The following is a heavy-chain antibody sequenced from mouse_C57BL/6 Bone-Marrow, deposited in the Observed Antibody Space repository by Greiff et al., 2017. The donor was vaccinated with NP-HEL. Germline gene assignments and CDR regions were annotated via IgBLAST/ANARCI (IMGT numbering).Heavy chain of an antibody. Sequence: QVQLQQSGAELVRPGTSVKMSCKASGYTFTNYWIGWAKQRPGHGLEWIGDIYPGGGYTNYNEKFKGKATLTADKSSSTAYMQFSSLTSEDSAIYYCARWRLRRTHPRYWYFDVWGTGTTVTVSS. D-gene: IGHD2-4*01. CDR3: ARWRLRRTHPRYWYFDV. J-gene: IGHJ1*03. CDR1: GYTFTNYW. V-gene: IGHV1-63*01. CDR2: IYPGGGYT.